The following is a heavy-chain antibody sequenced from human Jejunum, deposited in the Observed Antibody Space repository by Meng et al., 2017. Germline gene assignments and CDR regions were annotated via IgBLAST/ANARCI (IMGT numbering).Heavy chain of an antibody. V-gene: IGHV1-2*06. D-gene: IGHD1-1*01. CDR1: GYTFTDYY. CDR3: ASAPQANVRSDFDY. J-gene: IGHJ4*02. Sequence: SETVSCQASGYTFTDYYIHWVRQAPGQGLEWMGRMRPPSGDTNYAPEFQGRVTMTWDTSINTAYLQLSSLNSADTAVYYCASAPQANVRSDFDYWGQGTLVTVSS. CDR2: MRPPSGDT.